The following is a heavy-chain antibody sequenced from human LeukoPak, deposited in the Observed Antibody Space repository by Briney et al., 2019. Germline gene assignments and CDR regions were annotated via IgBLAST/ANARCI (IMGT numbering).Heavy chain of an antibody. D-gene: IGHD4-17*01. V-gene: IGHV1-69*04. CDR3: AREVYGDWIYYYGMDV. Sequence: GSSVKVSCKASGGTFSSYAISWVRQAPGQGLEWMGRIIPILGIANYAQKFQGRVTITADKSTSTAYLELSSLRSEDTAVYYCAREVYGDWIYYYGMDVWGQGTTVTVSS. CDR1: GGTFSSYA. CDR2: IIPILGIA. J-gene: IGHJ6*02.